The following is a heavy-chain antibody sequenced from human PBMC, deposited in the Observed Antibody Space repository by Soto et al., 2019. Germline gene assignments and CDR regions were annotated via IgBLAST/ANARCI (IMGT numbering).Heavy chain of an antibody. Sequence: PSETLSLTCTVSGGSVSSGSYYWSWIRQPPGKGLEWIGYIYYSGSTNYNPSLKSRVTISVDTSKNQFSLKLSSVTAADTAVYYCARDLVVEATGYFDYWGQGTLVTVSS. V-gene: IGHV4-61*01. D-gene: IGHD1-26*01. CDR2: IYYSGST. CDR1: GGSVSSGSYY. CDR3: ARDLVVEATGYFDY. J-gene: IGHJ4*02.